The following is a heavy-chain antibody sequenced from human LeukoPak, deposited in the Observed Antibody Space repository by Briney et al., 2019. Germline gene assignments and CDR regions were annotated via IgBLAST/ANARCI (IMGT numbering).Heavy chain of an antibody. CDR1: GGSISSYY. J-gene: IGHJ6*02. CDR3: ARDSTTVVTPGYYYYGMDV. D-gene: IGHD4-23*01. V-gene: IGHV4-59*01. Sequence: PSETLSLTCTVSGGSISSYYWSWTRQPPGKGLEWIGYIYYSGSTNYNPSLKSRVTISVDTSKDQFSLKLSSVTAADTAVYYCARDSTTVVTPGYYYYGMDVWGQGTTVTVSS. CDR2: IYYSGST.